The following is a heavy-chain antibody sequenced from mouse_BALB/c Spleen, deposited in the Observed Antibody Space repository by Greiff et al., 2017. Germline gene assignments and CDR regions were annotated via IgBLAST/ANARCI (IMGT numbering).Heavy chain of an antibody. Sequence: EVKLMESGGGLVQPGGSLKLSCAASGFTFSSYGMSWVRQTPDKRLELVATINSNGGSTYYPDSVKGRFTISRDNAKNTLYLQMSSLKSEDTAMYYCARDILLRYYAMDYWGQGTSVTVSS. J-gene: IGHJ4*01. D-gene: IGHD1-1*01. CDR2: INSNGGST. CDR1: GFTFSSYG. CDR3: ARDILLRYYAMDY. V-gene: IGHV5-6-3*01.